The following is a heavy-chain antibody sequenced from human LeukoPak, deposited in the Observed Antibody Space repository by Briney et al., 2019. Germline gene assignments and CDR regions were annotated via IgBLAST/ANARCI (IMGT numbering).Heavy chain of an antibody. Sequence: SETLSLTCSVSGDSISNFYGNWIRQPPGKRLEWIGNIHYSGNSNYNPSLQSRVTISIDTSRKQLFLKLSSVTAADTAVYYCALAPNSNWFDFWGQGTLVTVSS. V-gene: IGHV4-59*08. CDR1: GDSISNFY. CDR3: ALAPNSNWFDF. CDR2: IHYSGNS. D-gene: IGHD2-8*01. J-gene: IGHJ5*01.